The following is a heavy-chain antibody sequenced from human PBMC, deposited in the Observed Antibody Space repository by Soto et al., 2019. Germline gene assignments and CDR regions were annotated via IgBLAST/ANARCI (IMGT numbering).Heavy chain of an antibody. CDR1: GGSFSGYY. J-gene: IGHJ4*02. CDR3: ARRKSSGRYYFDF. Sequence: PSETLSLTCAVYGGSFSGYYWSWIRPSPEKGLEWIGEIDHSGSTNYNPSLKSRVTVSVDTSKNQLSLKMNSLTAADMAVYYCARRKSSGRYYFDFWGQGTPVTVSS. V-gene: IGHV4-34*01. D-gene: IGHD6-19*01. CDR2: IDHSGST.